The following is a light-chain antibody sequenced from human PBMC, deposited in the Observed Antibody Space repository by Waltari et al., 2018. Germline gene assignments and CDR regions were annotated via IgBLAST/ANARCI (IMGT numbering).Light chain of an antibody. J-gene: IGKJ2*01. V-gene: IGKV4-1*01. CDR2: WAS. Sequence: DIVMTHSPDSLAVALGERATINCKSSQSVLDSSNNKNYLAWYQQKPGQPPKLLIYWASTREAGVPDRVSGSGSGTDFTLTISSLQAEDVAVYCCQQYYSTPPYTFGQGTKLEIK. CDR3: QQYYSTPPYT. CDR1: QSVLDSSNNKNY.